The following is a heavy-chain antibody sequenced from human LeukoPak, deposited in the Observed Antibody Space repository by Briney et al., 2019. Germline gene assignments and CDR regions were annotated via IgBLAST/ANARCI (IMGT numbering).Heavy chain of an antibody. J-gene: IGHJ4*02. CDR2: ISSSSSYI. CDR1: GFTFSSYS. V-gene: IGHV3-21*01. D-gene: IGHD3-9*01. CDR3: ARGDDILTGYYLAFDY. Sequence: PGGSLRLSCAASGFTFSSYSMNWVRQAPGKGLEWVSSISSSSSYIYYADSVKGRFTISRDNAKNSLYLRMNSLRAEDTAVYYCARGDDILTGYYLAFDYWGQGTLVTVSS.